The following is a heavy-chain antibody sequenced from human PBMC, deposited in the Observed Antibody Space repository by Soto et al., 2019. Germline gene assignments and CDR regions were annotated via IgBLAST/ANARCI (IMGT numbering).Heavy chain of an antibody. J-gene: IGHJ4*02. CDR1: GYPFSTYC. Sequence: QVQLVQSGAEVTKPGASVKVSCKTSGYPFSTYCLCWVRQAPGQGLEWMGWSVANSGNTIYAQMFQGRVTMYTDRFTNTAYMELRSLTSDDSSLYYLARVAGYGTGNILFVNWGQATQVTVS. CDR3: ARVAGYGTGNILFVN. D-gene: IGHD3-10*01. CDR2: SVANSGNT. V-gene: IGHV1-18*01.